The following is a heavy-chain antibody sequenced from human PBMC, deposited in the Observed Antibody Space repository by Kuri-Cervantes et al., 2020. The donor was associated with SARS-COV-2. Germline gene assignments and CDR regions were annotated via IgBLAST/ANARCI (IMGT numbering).Heavy chain of an antibody. CDR2: IYSGGST. CDR1: GFTVSSNY. J-gene: IGHJ4*02. CDR3: ARDRGYGSGSYSDY. V-gene: IGHV3-53*01. D-gene: IGHD3-10*01. Sequence: ETLSLTCAASGFTVSSNYMSWVRQAPGKGLEWVSVIYSGGSTYYADSVKGRFTISRDNSKNTLYLQMNSLRAEDTAVYYCARDRGYGSGSYSDYWGQGTLVTVSS.